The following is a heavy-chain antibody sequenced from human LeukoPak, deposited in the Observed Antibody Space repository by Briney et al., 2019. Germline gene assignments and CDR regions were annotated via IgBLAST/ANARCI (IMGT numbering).Heavy chain of an antibody. V-gene: IGHV1-3*01. CDR2: INAGNGNT. CDR3: ARDRGGSASSWKPPQSNWFDP. Sequence: XXWXXXAPGQRGGGMGWINAGNGNTKYSQKFQGRVTITRDTSASTAYMELSSLRSEHTAVYYCARDRGGSASSWKPPQSNWFDPSGPGTLFTVSS. D-gene: IGHD3-10*01. J-gene: IGHJ5*02.